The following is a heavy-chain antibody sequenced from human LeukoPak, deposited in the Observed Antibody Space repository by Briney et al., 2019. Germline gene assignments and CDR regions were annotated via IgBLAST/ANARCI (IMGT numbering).Heavy chain of an antibody. Sequence: ASVKVSCKASGYTFTSYGISWVRQAPGQGLEWMGWISAYNGNTNYAQKLQGRVTMTTDTSTSTAYMGLRSLRSDDTAVYYCARASYYYDSSGYYNWFDPWGQGTLVTVSS. CDR3: ARASYYYDSSGYYNWFDP. CDR2: ISAYNGNT. J-gene: IGHJ5*02. CDR1: GYTFTSYG. D-gene: IGHD3-22*01. V-gene: IGHV1-18*01.